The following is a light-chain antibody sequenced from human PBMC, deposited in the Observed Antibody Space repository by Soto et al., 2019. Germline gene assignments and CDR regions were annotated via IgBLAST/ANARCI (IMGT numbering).Light chain of an antibody. J-gene: IGLJ2*01. CDR1: TSDVDGYEY. CDR3: CSYTGSNTLIL. CDR2: DVT. V-gene: IGLV2-14*01. Sequence: QSVLAQPASVSGSPGQSITISCTAATSDVDGYEYVSWYQQHPGKAPKLVIYDVTNRPLGVSNRFSGSKSGNTASLTISGLQAEDEADYYCCSYTGSNTLILFGGGTKVTVL.